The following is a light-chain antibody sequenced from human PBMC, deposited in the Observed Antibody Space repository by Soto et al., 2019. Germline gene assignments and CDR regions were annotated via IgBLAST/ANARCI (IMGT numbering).Light chain of an antibody. V-gene: IGKV3-20*01. J-gene: IGKJ1*01. CDR1: QSVSRNY. CDR2: GAS. CDR3: QQYGSSPWT. Sequence: EIVLTQSPGTLSLSPGERATLSCRASQSVSRNYLAWYRQKPGQAPRLLINGASSRATDIPDRVSGSGSGTDFTLAITKLEPEDFAVYYCQQYGSSPWTFGQGTKVDNK.